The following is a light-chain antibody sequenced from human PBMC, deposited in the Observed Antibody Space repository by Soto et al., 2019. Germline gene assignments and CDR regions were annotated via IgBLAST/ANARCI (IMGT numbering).Light chain of an antibody. CDR3: AAWEDRRNGVV. J-gene: IGLJ2*01. V-gene: IGLV1-44*01. CDR1: SSNIGSNT. CDR2: SNN. Sequence: QSVLNQPPSASGTPGQRVTISCSGRSSNIGSNTVNWYQQLPGTAPKLLIYSNNQRPSGVPDRFSGYKSGTSDSLAISGLQSEDESDYYCAAWEDRRNGVVFGGGTQLTVL.